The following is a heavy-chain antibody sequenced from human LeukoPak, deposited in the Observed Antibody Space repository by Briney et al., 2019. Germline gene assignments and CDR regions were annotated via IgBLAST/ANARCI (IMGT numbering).Heavy chain of an antibody. V-gene: IGHV1-69*13. CDR3: ARASGYSYGQYYYYMDV. J-gene: IGHJ6*03. CDR1: GRTFGSYA. D-gene: IGHD5-18*01. Sequence: SMKVSCKADGRTFGSYAISWVRQAPGKRLEWMGGIIPIFGTANYAQKFQGRVTITADESTSTAYMELSSLRSEDTAVYYCARASGYSYGQYYYYMDVWGKGTTVTISS. CDR2: IIPIFGTA.